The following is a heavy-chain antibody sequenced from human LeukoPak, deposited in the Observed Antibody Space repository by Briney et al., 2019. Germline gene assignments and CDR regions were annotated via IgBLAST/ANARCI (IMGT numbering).Heavy chain of an antibody. J-gene: IGHJ6*03. Sequence: SETLSLTCTVSGGSISSYYWSWIRQPPGKGLEWIGYIYTIGSTNYNPSLKSRVTISVATHKNQFSLQLSSVTAADTAVYYCARASYYDPPRAYYYYMDVWGKGTTVTVSS. CDR2: IYTIGST. V-gene: IGHV4-4*09. CDR1: GGSISSYY. D-gene: IGHD3-3*01. CDR3: ARASYYDPPRAYYYYMDV.